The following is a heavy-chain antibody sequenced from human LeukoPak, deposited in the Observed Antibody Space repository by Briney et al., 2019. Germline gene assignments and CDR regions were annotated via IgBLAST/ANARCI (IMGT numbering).Heavy chain of an antibody. Sequence: PSETLSLTCAVYGGSFSGYYWSWIRQPPGKGLEWIGEINHSGSTNYNPSLKSRVTISVDTSKNQFSLKLSSVTAADTAVYYCARGIIMVRGVDYWGQGTLVTVSS. V-gene: IGHV4-34*01. CDR2: INHSGST. J-gene: IGHJ4*02. D-gene: IGHD3-10*01. CDR3: ARGIIMVRGVDY. CDR1: GGSFSGYY.